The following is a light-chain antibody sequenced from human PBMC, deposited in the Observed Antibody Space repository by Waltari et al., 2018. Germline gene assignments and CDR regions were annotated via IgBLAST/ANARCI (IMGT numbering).Light chain of an antibody. V-gene: IGLV1-44*01. Sequence: QSVLTQPPSASGTPGQRVTISCSGGMSNIGANTVNWYQQVPGTAPKLLIYSHNKRPSGVPHRFSGSISGTSASLAISGLQAEDEADYYCSAWDDRLNGYVFGTGTKVTVL. CDR3: SAWDDRLNGYV. CDR1: MSNIGANT. CDR2: SHN. J-gene: IGLJ1*01.